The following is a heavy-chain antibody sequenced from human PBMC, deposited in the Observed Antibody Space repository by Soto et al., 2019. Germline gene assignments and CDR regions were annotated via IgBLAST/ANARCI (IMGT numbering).Heavy chain of an antibody. Sequence: QVQLQQWGAGLLKPSETLSLTCAVYGGSFSGYYWSWIRQPPGKGLEWIGEINHSGSTNYNPSLKGRVTISVDTSKNQFSLKLSSVTAADTAVYSWARGGVVIVYFDYWGQGTLVTVSS. CDR1: GGSFSGYY. CDR3: ARGGVVIVYFDY. J-gene: IGHJ4*02. D-gene: IGHD3-16*02. CDR2: INHSGST. V-gene: IGHV4-34*01.